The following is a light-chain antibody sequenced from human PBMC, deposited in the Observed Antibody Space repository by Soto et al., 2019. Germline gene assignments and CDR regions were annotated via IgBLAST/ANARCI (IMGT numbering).Light chain of an antibody. Sequence: QPVLTQPASVSGSPGQSITISCSGTSEDFGGYNYVSWYQHHPGKAPKLMIYEVTNRPSGLSNRFSGSKSGSTASLTISGLQAEDEADYYCSSYTSSNTLVFGTGTKVTVL. CDR1: SEDFGGYNY. J-gene: IGLJ1*01. CDR3: SSYTSSNTLV. V-gene: IGLV2-14*01. CDR2: EVT.